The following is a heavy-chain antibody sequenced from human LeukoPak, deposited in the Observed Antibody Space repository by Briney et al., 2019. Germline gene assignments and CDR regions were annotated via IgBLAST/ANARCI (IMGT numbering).Heavy chain of an antibody. CDR1: GYTFTSYD. J-gene: IGHJ4*02. CDR2: MNPNSGNT. Sequence: GASVKVSCKASGYTFTSYDINWVRQATGQGLEWMGWMNPNSGNTGYPQKFQGRVTMTRNTSISTAYMELSSLRSEDTAVYYCVLGATIKYFDYWGQGTLVTVSS. CDR3: VLGATIKYFDY. D-gene: IGHD5-24*01. V-gene: IGHV1-8*01.